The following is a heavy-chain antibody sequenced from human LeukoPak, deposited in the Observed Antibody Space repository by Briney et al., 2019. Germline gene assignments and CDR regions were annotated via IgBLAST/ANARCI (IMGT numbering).Heavy chain of an antibody. CDR3: ARAGYGDYEHYYYYYGMDV. CDR2: IYHSGST. CDR1: GYSISSGYY. D-gene: IGHD4-17*01. Sequence: SETLSLTCTVSGYSISSGYYWGWIRQPPGKGLEWIGSIYHSGSTYYNPSLKSRVTISVDTPKNQFSLKLSSVTAADTAVYYCARAGYGDYEHYYYYYGMDVWGQGTTVTVSS. J-gene: IGHJ6*02. V-gene: IGHV4-38-2*02.